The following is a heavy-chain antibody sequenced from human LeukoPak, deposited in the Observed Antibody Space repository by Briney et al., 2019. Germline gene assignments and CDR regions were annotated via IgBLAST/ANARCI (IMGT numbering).Heavy chain of an antibody. D-gene: IGHD2-2*01. J-gene: IGHJ4*02. Sequence: GGSLRLSCAASGFTFSSYWMSWVRQAPGKGLEWVANIKQDGSEKYYADSVKGRFTISRDNSKNTLYLQMNSLRAEDTAVYYCARDLSSTSSWATVPDCWGQGTLVTVSS. CDR1: GFTFSSYW. CDR2: IKQDGSEK. V-gene: IGHV3-7*01. CDR3: ARDLSSTSSWATVPDC.